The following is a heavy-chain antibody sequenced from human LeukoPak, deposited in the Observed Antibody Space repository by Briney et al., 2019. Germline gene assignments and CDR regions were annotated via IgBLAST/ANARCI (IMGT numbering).Heavy chain of an antibody. CDR1: GGSISSYY. V-gene: IGHV4-59*08. Sequence: PSETLSVTCTVSGGSISSYYWSWIRQPPGEGLEWIGYIYYSGTTNYNPSLKSRVTISVDTSKNQFSLKLSSVTAADTAVYYCARHYDILTGYSAYAFDIWGQGTMVTVSS. CDR2: IYYSGTT. J-gene: IGHJ3*02. D-gene: IGHD3-9*01. CDR3: ARHYDILTGYSAYAFDI.